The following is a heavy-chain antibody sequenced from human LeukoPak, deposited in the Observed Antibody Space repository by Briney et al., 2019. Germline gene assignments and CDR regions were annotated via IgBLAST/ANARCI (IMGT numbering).Heavy chain of an antibody. CDR3: AREVGNSYYYYYMDV. J-gene: IGHJ6*03. D-gene: IGHD1-14*01. V-gene: IGHV4-34*01. CDR1: GGSFSGYY. Sequence: PSETLSLTCAVYGGSFSGYYWSWIRQPPGKGLEWIGEINHSGSTNYNPSLKSRVTISIDTSKSQFSLKLNSVTAADTAVYYCAREVGNSYYYYYMDVWGRGTTVTVSS. CDR2: INHSGST.